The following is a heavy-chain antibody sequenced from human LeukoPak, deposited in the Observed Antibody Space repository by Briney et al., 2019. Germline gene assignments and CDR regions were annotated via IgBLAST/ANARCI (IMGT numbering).Heavy chain of an antibody. CDR3: ARASKRYYYDSSGYLDY. J-gene: IGHJ4*02. D-gene: IGHD3-22*01. Sequence: GGSLRLSCAASGFTFSDYYMSWIRQAPGKGLEGVSYISSSGSTIYYADSVKGRFTISRDNAKNSLYLQMNSLRAEDTAVYYCARASKRYYYDSSGYLDYWGQGTLVTVSS. V-gene: IGHV3-11*01. CDR1: GFTFSDYY. CDR2: ISSSGSTI.